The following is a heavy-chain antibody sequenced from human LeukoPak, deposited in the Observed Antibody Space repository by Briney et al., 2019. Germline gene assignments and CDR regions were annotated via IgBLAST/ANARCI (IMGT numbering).Heavy chain of an antibody. D-gene: IGHD6-6*01. CDR3: ALGASIAALPVRNWLDP. J-gene: IGHJ5*02. V-gene: IGHV1-46*01. CDR2: INPSGGST. CDR1: GYSFINFY. Sequence: ASVTVSCKASGYSFINFYMHWVRQAPGQGLEWMGVINPSGGSTGYAQKFQGRVTMTRDTSTSTVYMELSSLRSEDTAVFYCALGASIAALPVRNWLDPGGQGTLVTVSS.